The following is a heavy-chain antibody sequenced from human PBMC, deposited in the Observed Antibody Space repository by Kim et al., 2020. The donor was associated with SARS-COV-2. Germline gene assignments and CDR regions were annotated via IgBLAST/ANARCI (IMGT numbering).Heavy chain of an antibody. D-gene: IGHD1-1*01. CDR3: ASGIASMDV. CDR2: GST. J-gene: IGHJ6*02. V-gene: IGHV3-53*01. Sequence: GSTYYADSVKGRFTISRDNSKNPLYLQRNSLRAEDTAVYYCASGIASMDVWGQGTTVTVSS.